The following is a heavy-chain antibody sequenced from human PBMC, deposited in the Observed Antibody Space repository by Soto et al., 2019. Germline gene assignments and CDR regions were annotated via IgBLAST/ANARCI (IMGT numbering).Heavy chain of an antibody. D-gene: IGHD5-18*01. CDR3: TTDSGYSYGHAHYYFAY. Sequence: GGSLRLSCAASGFTFSNAWMNWVRQARGKGREWVGRTKSKTAGGTTDYAAPVKGRFTISRDDSKNTLYLQMNSLKTEDTAVYYCTTDSGYSYGHAHYYFAYWGQGTLVTVSS. J-gene: IGHJ4*02. CDR1: GFTFSNAW. V-gene: IGHV3-15*07. CDR2: TKSKTAGGTT.